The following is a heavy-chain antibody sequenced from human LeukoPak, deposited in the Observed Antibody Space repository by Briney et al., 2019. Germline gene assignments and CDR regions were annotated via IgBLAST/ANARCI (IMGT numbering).Heavy chain of an antibody. J-gene: IGHJ4*02. CDR2: VSRDGDNT. Sequence: GGSLRLSCAASGFTFNDYSMHWVRQAPGKGLEWVSLVSRDGDNTHYADSVKGRFTISRDNSKNSLYLQMNSLRTEDTAFYYCAKDLGRLLFYFDYWGQGTLVTVSS. V-gene: IGHV3-43*01. CDR1: GFTFNDYS. CDR3: AKDLGRLLFYFDY. D-gene: IGHD5-12*01.